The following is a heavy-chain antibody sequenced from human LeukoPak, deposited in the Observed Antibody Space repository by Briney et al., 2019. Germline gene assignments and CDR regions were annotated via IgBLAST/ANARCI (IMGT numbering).Heavy chain of an antibody. CDR1: GFTFRRYW. J-gene: IGHJ4*02. CDR2: IKQDGSEK. V-gene: IGHV3-7*02. CDR3: VGLGENY. D-gene: IGHD3-10*01. Sequence: AGGSLRLSCAASGFTFRRYWMSWARQASGKGLEWVANIKQDGSEKYHVDSVKGRFTISRDNAKNSLYLQMNSLRAEDTAVYYCVGLGENYWGQGTLVTVSS.